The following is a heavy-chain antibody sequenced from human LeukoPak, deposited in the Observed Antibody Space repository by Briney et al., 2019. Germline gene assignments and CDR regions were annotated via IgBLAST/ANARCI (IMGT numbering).Heavy chain of an antibody. CDR1: GFTFSNYA. J-gene: IGHJ4*02. V-gene: IGHV3-23*01. CDR2: ISGSGGDT. Sequence: GWSLRLSCPASGFTFSNYAMSWVRQAPGKGLEWVSGISGSGGDTYSADSVKGRFTISRDNSKNTLYLQMNSLRAEDTAVYYCAKDRSCTNNICHGDFDYWGQGTLVTVSS. D-gene: IGHD2-8*01. CDR3: AKDRSCTNNICHGDFDY.